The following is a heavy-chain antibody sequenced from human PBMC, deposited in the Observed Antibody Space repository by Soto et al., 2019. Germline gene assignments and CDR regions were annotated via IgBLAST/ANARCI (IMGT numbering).Heavy chain of an antibody. CDR1: GAPISSNTYY. Sequence: PSETVSLTCTVSGAPISSNTYYWAWIRRPPGKGLEWIGYISYSGRTYYNPSLKSRLTISLDTSENQFSLKLNSVTAADTAVYYCARGKLDCSGASCFPFFDYWGQGILVTVSS. CDR2: ISYSGRT. V-gene: IGHV4-31*03. J-gene: IGHJ4*02. CDR3: ARGKLDCSGASCFPFFDY. D-gene: IGHD2-15*01.